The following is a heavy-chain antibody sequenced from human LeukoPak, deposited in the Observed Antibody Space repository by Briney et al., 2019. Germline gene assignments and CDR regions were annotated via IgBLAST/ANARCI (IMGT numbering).Heavy chain of an antibody. D-gene: IGHD3-10*01. CDR3: ARPNSMVRGVISTFFDY. CDR1: GFTFSSYW. CDR2: IKQDGSEK. Sequence: GGSLRLSCAASGFTFSSYWMSWVRQAPGKGLEWVANIKQDGSEKYYVDSVKGRFTISRDNAKNSLYLQMNSLRAEDTAVYYCARPNSMVRGVISTFFDYWGQGTQVTVSS. V-gene: IGHV3-7*01. J-gene: IGHJ4*02.